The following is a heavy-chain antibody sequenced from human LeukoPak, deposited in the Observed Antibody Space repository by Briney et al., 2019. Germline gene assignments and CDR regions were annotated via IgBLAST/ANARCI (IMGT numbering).Heavy chain of an antibody. CDR3: ARSPEYYYDSSGYSFDY. Sequence: ASVKVSCKASGYTFTCYYMHWVRQAPGQGLEWMGRINPNSGSTNYAQKFQGRVTMTRDTSISTAYMELSRLRSDDTAVYYCARSPEYYYDSSGYSFDYWGQGPLVTVSS. J-gene: IGHJ4*02. V-gene: IGHV1-2*06. D-gene: IGHD3-22*01. CDR1: GYTFTCYY. CDR2: INPNSGST.